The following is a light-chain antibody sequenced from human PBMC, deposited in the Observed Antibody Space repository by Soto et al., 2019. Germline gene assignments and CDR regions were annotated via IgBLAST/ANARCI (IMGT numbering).Light chain of an antibody. J-gene: IGKJ2*01. CDR1: QSVSSN. Sequence: EIVMTQSPATLSVSPGERATLSCRASQSVSSNLAWYQQKFGQPLRLLIYGASTRATGIPARFSGSGSGTEFTLTISSLQSEDFAVYYCQQYNNWPLYTFGQGTKLEIK. CDR2: GAS. V-gene: IGKV3-15*01. CDR3: QQYNNWPLYT.